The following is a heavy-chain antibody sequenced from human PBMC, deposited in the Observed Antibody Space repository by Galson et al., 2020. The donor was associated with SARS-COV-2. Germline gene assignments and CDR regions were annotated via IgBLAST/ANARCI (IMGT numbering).Heavy chain of an antibody. Sequence: SETLSLTCTVSGGSISSSSYYWGWIRQPPGKGLEWIGSIYYSGSTYYNPSLKSRVTISVDTSKNQFSLKLSSVTAADTAVYYCAARDQLLHLIPSFDYWGQGTLVTVS. D-gene: IGHD2-2*02. CDR1: GGSISSSSYY. J-gene: IGHJ4*02. CDR2: IYYSGST. CDR3: AARDQLLHLIPSFDY. V-gene: IGHV4-39*07.